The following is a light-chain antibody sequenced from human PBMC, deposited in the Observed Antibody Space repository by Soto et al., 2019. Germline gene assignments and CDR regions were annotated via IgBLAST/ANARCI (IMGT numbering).Light chain of an antibody. J-gene: IGKJ4*01. V-gene: IGKV3-15*01. CDR1: QGVGST. CDR3: QHYKTWPLA. CDR2: DAY. Sequence: EIIMTQSPATLSVSPVERVTLSCMASQGVGSTLAWYRQQPGQAPRLLIYDAYIRASGVPARFSGSGSGTEFTLTISGLQSEDFAVYFCQHYKTWPLAFGGGTKVDIK.